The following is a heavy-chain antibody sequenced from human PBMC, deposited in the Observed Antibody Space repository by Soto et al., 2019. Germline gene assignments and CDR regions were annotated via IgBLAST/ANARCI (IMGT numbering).Heavy chain of an antibody. J-gene: IGHJ4*02. V-gene: IGHV1-69*13. CDR1: GGTFSSYA. D-gene: IGHD3-22*01. CDR3: ARDHYYDSSGASFDY. Sequence: GASVKVSCKASGGTFSSYAISWVRQAPGQGLEWMGGIIPIFGTANYAQKFQGRVTITADESTSTAYMELSSLRSEDTAVYYCARDHYYDSSGASFDYWGQGTLVTVSS. CDR2: IIPIFGTA.